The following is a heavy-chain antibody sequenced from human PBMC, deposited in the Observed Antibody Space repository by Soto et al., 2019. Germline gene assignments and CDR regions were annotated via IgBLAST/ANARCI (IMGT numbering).Heavy chain of an antibody. Sequence: GGSLRLSCIASGFTFSTHWMTWVRQAPGKALEWVANIKQDGSEEYYVDSVKGRFTISRDNDRNSLHLEMNSLRDEDTAVYYCARDRCYDGTCYSASDSWGQGTLVTVSS. CDR3: ARDRCYDGTCYSASDS. J-gene: IGHJ5*01. V-gene: IGHV3-7*01. D-gene: IGHD2-15*01. CDR1: GFTFSTHW. CDR2: IKQDGSEE.